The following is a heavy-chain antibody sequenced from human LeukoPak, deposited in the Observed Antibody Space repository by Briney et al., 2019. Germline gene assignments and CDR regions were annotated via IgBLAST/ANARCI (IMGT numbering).Heavy chain of an antibody. D-gene: IGHD6-19*01. CDR1: GYTFTSYY. J-gene: IGHJ4*02. CDR3: ARGRRRAVAGLGY. V-gene: IGHV1-46*01. CDR2: INPSGGST. Sequence: VASVKVSCKASGYTFTSYYMHWVRQAPGQGLEWMGIINPSGGSTSYAQKFQGRVTMTRNTSISTAYMELSSLRSEDTAVYYCARGRRRAVAGLGYWGQGTLVTVSS.